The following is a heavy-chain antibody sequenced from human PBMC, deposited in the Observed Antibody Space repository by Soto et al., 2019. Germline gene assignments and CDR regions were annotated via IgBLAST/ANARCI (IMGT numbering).Heavy chain of an antibody. CDR2: IWYDGSNK. Sequence: QVQLVESGGGVVQPGRSLRLSCAASGFTFRSYGMHWVRQAPGKGLEWVALIWYDGSNKYYADSVKGRFTISRDNSKNTLYLQMNSLRAEDTAVYYCARGAGCSSTSCPSLDYWGQGTLVTVSS. CDR1: GFTFRSYG. V-gene: IGHV3-33*01. J-gene: IGHJ4*02. CDR3: ARGAGCSSTSCPSLDY. D-gene: IGHD2-2*01.